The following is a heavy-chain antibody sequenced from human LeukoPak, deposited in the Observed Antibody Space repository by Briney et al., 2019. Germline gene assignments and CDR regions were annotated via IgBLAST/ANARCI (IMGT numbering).Heavy chain of an antibody. Sequence: GASVKVSCKASGYTFTGYYMHWVRQAPGQGLEWMGGIIPIFGTANYAQKFQGRVTITADESTSTAYMELSSLRSEDTAVYYCARGSHSSGYHDAFDIWGQGTMVTVSS. D-gene: IGHD3-22*01. V-gene: IGHV1-69*13. CDR3: ARGSHSSGYHDAFDI. CDR1: GYTFTGYY. J-gene: IGHJ3*02. CDR2: IIPIFGTA.